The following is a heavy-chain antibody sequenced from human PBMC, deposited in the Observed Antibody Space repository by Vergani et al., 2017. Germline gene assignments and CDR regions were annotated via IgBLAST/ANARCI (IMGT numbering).Heavy chain of an antibody. J-gene: IGHJ4*02. D-gene: IGHD3-9*01. V-gene: IGHV4-59*11. CDR3: ARALADYDILTGYYTYFDY. Sequence: QVQLQESGPGLVKPSETLSLTCTVSGGSISSHYWSWIRQPPGKGLEWIGYIYYSGSTNYNPSLKSRVTISVETSKNQFSLKLSSVSAADTAVYYCARALADYDILTGYYTYFDYWGQGTLVTVSS. CDR2: IYYSGST. CDR1: GGSISSHY.